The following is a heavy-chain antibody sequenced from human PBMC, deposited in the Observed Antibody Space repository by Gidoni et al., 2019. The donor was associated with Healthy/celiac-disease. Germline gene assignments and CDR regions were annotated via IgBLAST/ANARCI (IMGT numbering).Heavy chain of an antibody. CDR1: GGSISSGGYY. J-gene: IGHJ4*02. V-gene: IGHV4-31*03. CDR2: IYYSGST. Sequence: QVQLQESGPGLVKPSQTLSLTCPVSGGSISSGGYYWSWIRQHPGKGLAWIGYIYYSGSTYYNPSLKSRVTISVSTSKNQFSLKLSSVTAADTAVYYCAREGRRVATITGFDYWGQGTLVTVSS. CDR3: AREGRRVATITGFDY. D-gene: IGHD5-12*01.